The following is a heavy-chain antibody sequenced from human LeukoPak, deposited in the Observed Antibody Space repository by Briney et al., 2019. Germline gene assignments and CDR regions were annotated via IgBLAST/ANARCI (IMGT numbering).Heavy chain of an antibody. CDR3: GYSSSWLGWFDP. Sequence: SETLSLTCTVSGYSISSGYYWAWIRQPPGKGLEWIGSTFHTGSTYHNPSLKSRVTISVDTSKNQFSLKLNSVTAADTAVYYCGYSSSWLGWFDPWGQGTLVTVSS. D-gene: IGHD6-13*01. CDR2: TFHTGST. V-gene: IGHV4-38-2*02. CDR1: GYSISSGYY. J-gene: IGHJ5*02.